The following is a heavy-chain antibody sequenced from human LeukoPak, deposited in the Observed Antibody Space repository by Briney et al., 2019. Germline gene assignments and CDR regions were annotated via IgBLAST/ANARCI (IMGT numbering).Heavy chain of an antibody. CDR1: GFTFSSYA. CDR2: ISGSGGNA. V-gene: IGHV3-23*01. CDR3: ARDHDSGGGGGY. J-gene: IGHJ4*02. D-gene: IGHD1-26*01. Sequence: GGSLRLSCAASGFTFSSYAMSWVRQAPGKGLEWVSAISGSGGNAYYADSVKGRFTISRDNSKNTLYLQMNSLRTEDTAVYFCARDHDSGGGGGYWGQGTLVTVSS.